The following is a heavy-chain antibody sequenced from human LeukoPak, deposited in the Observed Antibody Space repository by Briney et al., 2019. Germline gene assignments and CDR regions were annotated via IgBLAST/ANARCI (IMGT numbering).Heavy chain of an antibody. CDR3: ARYSSSWYSPWFDP. CDR2: INPSGGST. CDR1: GYTFTSYY. Sequence: ASVKVSCKASGYTFTSYYMHWVRQAPGQGLEWMGIINPSGGSTSYAQKFQGRVTMTRDMSTSTAYMELSRLRSDDTAVYYCARYSSSWYSPWFDPWGQGTLVTVSS. J-gene: IGHJ5*02. V-gene: IGHV1-46*01. D-gene: IGHD6-13*01.